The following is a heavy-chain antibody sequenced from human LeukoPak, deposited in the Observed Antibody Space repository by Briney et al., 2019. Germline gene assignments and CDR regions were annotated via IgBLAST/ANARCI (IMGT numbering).Heavy chain of an antibody. V-gene: IGHV3-30*18. J-gene: IGHJ3*02. CDR3: AKRFGESPAGGFDI. CDR2: ISYDGSNK. CDR1: GFTFSNYG. Sequence: GGSLRLSCAVSGFTFSNYGMHWVRRAPGKGLEWVSVISYDGSNKYYADSVKGRFTISRDNSKNTLYLQMNSLRTEDTAVYYCAKRFGESPAGGFDIWGQGTMVTVSS. D-gene: IGHD3-10*01.